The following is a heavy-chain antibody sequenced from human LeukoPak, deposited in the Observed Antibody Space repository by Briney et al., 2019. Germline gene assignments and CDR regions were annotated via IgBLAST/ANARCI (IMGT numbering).Heavy chain of an antibody. J-gene: IGHJ4*02. CDR2: INPNSGGT. CDR1: GYTFTGYY. Sequence: ASVKVSCKACGYTFTGYYMHWVRQAPGQGLEWMGWINPNSGGTNYAQKFQGRVTMTRDTSISTAYMELSRLRSDDTAVYYCARESIVATAFDYWGQGTLVTVSS. D-gene: IGHD5-12*01. CDR3: ARESIVATAFDY. V-gene: IGHV1-2*02.